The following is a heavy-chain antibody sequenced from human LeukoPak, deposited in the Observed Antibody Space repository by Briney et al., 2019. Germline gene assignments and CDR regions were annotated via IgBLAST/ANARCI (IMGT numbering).Heavy chain of an antibody. J-gene: IGHJ4*02. CDR1: GFTFSNAW. CDR3: TTASALYGSLNY. D-gene: IGHD2-15*01. Sequence: GGSLRLSCAASGFTFSNAWMSWVRQAPGKGLEWVGRIKSKTDGGTTDYAAPVKGRFTISRDGSKNTLYLQMNSLKTEDTAVYYCTTASALYGSLNYWGQGTLVTVSS. CDR2: IKSKTDGGTT. V-gene: IGHV3-15*01.